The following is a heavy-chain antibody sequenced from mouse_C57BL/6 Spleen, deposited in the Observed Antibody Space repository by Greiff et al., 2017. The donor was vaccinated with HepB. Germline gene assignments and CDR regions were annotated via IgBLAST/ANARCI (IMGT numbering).Heavy chain of an antibody. J-gene: IGHJ2*01. Sequence: VQLQQSGPELVKPGASVKISCKASGYAFSSSWMNWVKQRPGKGLEWIGRIYPGDGDTNYNGKFKGKATLTADKSSSTAYMQLSSLTSEDSAVYVCARDPYDYGSLDDWGQGTTLTVSS. V-gene: IGHV1-82*01. CDR3: ARDPYDYGSLDD. D-gene: IGHD1-1*01. CDR1: GYAFSSSW. CDR2: IYPGDGDT.